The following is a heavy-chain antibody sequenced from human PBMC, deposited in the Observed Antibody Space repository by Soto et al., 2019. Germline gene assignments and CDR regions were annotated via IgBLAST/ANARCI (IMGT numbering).Heavy chain of an antibody. CDR2: ISYDGSNK. J-gene: IGHJ6*02. CDR1: GFPFSSYG. D-gene: IGHD6-13*01. CDR3: AKDRSIAAAGTHPHYYGMDV. Sequence: PGGSLSLSCAASGFPFSSYGMHWVRQAPGKGLEWVAVISYDGSNKYYADSVKGRFTISRDNSKNTLYLQMNSLRAEDTAVYYCAKDRSIAAAGTHPHYYGMDVWGQGTTVTVSS. V-gene: IGHV3-30*18.